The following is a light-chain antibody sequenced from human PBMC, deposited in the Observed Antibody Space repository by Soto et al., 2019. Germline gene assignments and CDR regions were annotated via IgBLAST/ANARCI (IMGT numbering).Light chain of an antibody. CDR1: QTITNY. Sequence: DIQMTQSPSSLSASVGDRVTITCRASQTITNYLNWYQQQSGKAPKLLIYATDTLQSGVPSRFSGSGSGTDYTLTISRLQPEDVATYDCQQSYNTPQTFGQGTKVDLK. CDR2: ATD. V-gene: IGKV1-39*01. J-gene: IGKJ1*01. CDR3: QQSYNTPQT.